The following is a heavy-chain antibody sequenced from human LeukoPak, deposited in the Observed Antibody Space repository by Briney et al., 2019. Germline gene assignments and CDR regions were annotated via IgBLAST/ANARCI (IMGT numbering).Heavy chain of an antibody. D-gene: IGHD6-13*01. Sequence: SETLSLTCTVSGGSINNYYWSWIRQPPGKGLEWIGYIYYSGSTNYNPSLKSRVTISVDKSKNQFSLKLSSVTAADTAVYYCARVRAAGTFGYWGQGTLVTVSS. V-gene: IGHV4-59*12. CDR3: ARVRAAGTFGY. J-gene: IGHJ4*02. CDR2: IYYSGST. CDR1: GGSINNYY.